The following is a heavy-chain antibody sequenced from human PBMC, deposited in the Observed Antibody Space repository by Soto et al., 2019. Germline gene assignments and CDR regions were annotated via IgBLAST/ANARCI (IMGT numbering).Heavy chain of an antibody. Sequence: QVQLVQSGAEVKKPGASVKVSCKVSGYTLTELSMHWVRQAPGKGLEWMGGFDPEDGETIYAQKFQGRVTMTDDTFTDTAYMELSSLKSEDTAVYYCATDPPPYIVVVPSALRPLCPGGQGTLVTVSS. CDR1: GYTLTELS. J-gene: IGHJ5*02. CDR3: ATDPPPYIVVVPSALRPLCP. CDR2: FDPEDGET. D-gene: IGHD2-2*01. V-gene: IGHV1-24*01.